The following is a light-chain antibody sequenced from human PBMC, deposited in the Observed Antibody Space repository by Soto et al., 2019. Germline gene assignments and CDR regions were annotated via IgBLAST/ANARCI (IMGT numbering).Light chain of an antibody. V-gene: IGLV1-51*01. CDR1: SSNIGNNY. J-gene: IGLJ2*01. CDR2: DNN. CDR3: GPWESSLGAVV. Sequence: QSVLTQPPSVSAAPGQKVTISCSGSSSNIGNNYVSWYQQLPGTAPKLLIYDNNKRPSGIPDRFSGSKSGTSATLGITGLQTWDEADYYCGPWESSLGAVVFGGGTKLTVL.